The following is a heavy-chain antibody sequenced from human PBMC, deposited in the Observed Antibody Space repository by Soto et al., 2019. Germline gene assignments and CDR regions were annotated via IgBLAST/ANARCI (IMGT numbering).Heavy chain of an antibody. J-gene: IGHJ6*02. Sequence: GGSLRLSCAASGFTFSSYAMSWVRQAPGKGLEWVSAISGSGGSTYYADSVKGRFTISRDNSKNTLYLQMNSLRAEDTAVYYCAGDHEYGSSSYYYYYYGMDVWGQGTTVNVSS. CDR3: AGDHEYGSSSYYYYYYGMDV. CDR2: ISGSGGST. CDR1: GFTFSSYA. D-gene: IGHD6-6*01. V-gene: IGHV3-23*01.